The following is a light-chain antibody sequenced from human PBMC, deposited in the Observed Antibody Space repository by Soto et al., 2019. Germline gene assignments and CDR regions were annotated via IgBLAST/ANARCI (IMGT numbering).Light chain of an antibody. V-gene: IGKV3-15*01. CDR1: QSVTSN. CDR3: QQYNNWWT. J-gene: IGKJ1*01. CDR2: GAS. Sequence: EIVRTQSPAPLSVSPGERATLSCRASQSVTSNLAWYQQKPGQAPRLLIYGASTRATGIPARFSGSGSGTEFTLTISSLQSEGFAVYYCQQYNNWWTFGQGTKVEIK.